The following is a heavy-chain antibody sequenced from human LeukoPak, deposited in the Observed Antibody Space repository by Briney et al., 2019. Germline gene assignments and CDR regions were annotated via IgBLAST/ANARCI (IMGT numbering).Heavy chain of an antibody. D-gene: IGHD5-24*01. V-gene: IGHV4-61*01. CDR1: GGSVSSGSYY. CDR3: ARDRSRDGYKGDRFDI. CDR2: IYYSGST. J-gene: IGHJ3*02. Sequence: SETLSLTCTVSGGSVSSGSYYWSWIRQPPGKGLEWIGYIYYSGSTNYNPSLKSRVTISVDTSNNQFSLKLTSVTAADTAVYYCARDRSRDGYKGDRFDIWGQGTMVTVSS.